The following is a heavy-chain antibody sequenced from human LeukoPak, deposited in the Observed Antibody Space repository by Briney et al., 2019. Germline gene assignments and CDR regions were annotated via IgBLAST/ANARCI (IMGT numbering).Heavy chain of an antibody. CDR2: ISGSGSAI. CDR1: GFTFSTFA. J-gene: IGHJ6*03. D-gene: IGHD3-10*01. Sequence: QPGGSLRLSCAASGFTFSTFAMIWVRQPPGKGLEWVSYISGSGSAIYYADSVKGRFTISRDNAKNSLYLQMNSLRAEDTAVYYCARDGYHYYGSGTYFGYYYMDVWGKGTTVTISS. V-gene: IGHV3-48*03. CDR3: ARDGYHYYGSGTYFGYYYMDV.